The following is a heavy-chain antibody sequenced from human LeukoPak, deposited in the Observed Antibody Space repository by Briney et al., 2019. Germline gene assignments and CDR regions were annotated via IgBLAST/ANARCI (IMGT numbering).Heavy chain of an antibody. CDR1: GGTFSSYA. J-gene: IGHJ6*03. CDR3: ASALSGVSNYYYYMDV. V-gene: IGHV1-69*13. Sequence: ASVKVSCKAAGGTFSSYAISWVRQAPGQGLEWMGGIIPIFGTANYAQKCHGRVTITADESTSTAYMELSSLRSEDTAGYYCASALSGVSNYYYYMDVWGKGTTVTISS. CDR2: IIPIFGTA. D-gene: IGHD2-15*01.